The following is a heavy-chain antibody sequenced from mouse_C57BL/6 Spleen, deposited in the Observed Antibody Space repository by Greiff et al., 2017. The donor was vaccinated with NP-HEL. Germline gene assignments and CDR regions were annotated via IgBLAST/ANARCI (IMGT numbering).Heavy chain of an antibody. Sequence: VQLQQSGAELVRPGASVTLSCKASGYTFTDYEMHWVKQTPVHGLEWIGAIDPETGGTAYNQKFKGKAILTADKSSSTAYMELRSLTSEDSAVYYCTRSRVYYSNYLDVWGTGTTVTVSS. CDR3: TRSRVYYSNYLDV. J-gene: IGHJ1*03. CDR2: IDPETGGT. CDR1: GYTFTDYE. V-gene: IGHV1-15*01. D-gene: IGHD2-5*01.